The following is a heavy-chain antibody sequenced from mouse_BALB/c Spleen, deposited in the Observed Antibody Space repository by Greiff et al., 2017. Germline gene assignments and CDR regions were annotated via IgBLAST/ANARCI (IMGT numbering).Heavy chain of an antibody. Sequence: EVKLQESGPELVKPGASVKISCKASGYTFTDYNMHWVKQSHGKSLEWIGYIYPYNGGTGYNQKFKSKATLTVDNSSSTAYMELRSLTSEDSAVYYCARGDYDYDVDYWGQGTTLTVSS. D-gene: IGHD2-4*01. J-gene: IGHJ2*01. CDR3: ARGDYDYDVDY. CDR1: GYTFTDYN. V-gene: IGHV1S29*02. CDR2: IYPYNGGT.